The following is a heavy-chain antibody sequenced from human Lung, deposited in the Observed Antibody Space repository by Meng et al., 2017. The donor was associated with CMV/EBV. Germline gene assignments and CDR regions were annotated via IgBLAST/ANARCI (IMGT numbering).Heavy chain of an antibody. CDR1: SGFLTGYD. CDR3: GRGRKPDY. J-gene: IGHJ4*02. V-gene: IGHV4-34*01. Sequence: TLSLHCGVYSGFLTGYDWTWIRQFPGKGLEWIGHINHGGNTNYNPSLKRRLTLSIDTSKNQFSLRLSSVTATDTAIYYCGRGRKPDYWGQGTLVTVSS. CDR2: INHGGNT.